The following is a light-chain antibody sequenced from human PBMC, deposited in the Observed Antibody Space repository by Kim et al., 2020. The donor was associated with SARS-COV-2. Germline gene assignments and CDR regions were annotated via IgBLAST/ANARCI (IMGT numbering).Light chain of an antibody. Sequence: SYELTQPPSMSVAPGKTASITCGGNSIGGKSVHWYQQKPGQAPVLVIYYDDSRPSGIPERFSASNFGNTVALTISRVEAGDEADYYCQVWDSSSDQVVFGGGTQLTVL. V-gene: IGLV3-21*04. CDR1: SIGGKS. CDR3: QVWDSSSDQVV. CDR2: YDD. J-gene: IGLJ2*01.